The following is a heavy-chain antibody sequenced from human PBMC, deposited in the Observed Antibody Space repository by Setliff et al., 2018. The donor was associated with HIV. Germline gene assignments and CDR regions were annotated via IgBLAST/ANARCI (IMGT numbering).Heavy chain of an antibody. CDR2: IIPNSGGT. V-gene: IGHV1-2*06. Sequence: ASVKVSCKAYGYTFTGYFLHWVRQAPGQGLEWMGRIIPNSGGTNCAQKFQGRVTMTRDTSISTAYMELSRLRSDDTAVYYCASKVYCTNGVCLDAFDIWGQGTMVTVSS. D-gene: IGHD2-8*01. CDR3: ASKVYCTNGVCLDAFDI. CDR1: GYTFTGYF. J-gene: IGHJ3*02.